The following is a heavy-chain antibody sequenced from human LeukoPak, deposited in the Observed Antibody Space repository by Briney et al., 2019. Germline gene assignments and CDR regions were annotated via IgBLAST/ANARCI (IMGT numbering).Heavy chain of an antibody. CDR1: GFTVSSNY. D-gene: IGHD3-22*01. Sequence: GSPRLSCAASGFTVSSNYMSWVRQAPGKGLEWVSVIYSGGSTYYADSVKGRFTISRDSSTSTLYLQMNSLRAEDTAIYYCAKNHDSNGYHTDDAFDIWGQGTMVTVSS. CDR2: IYSGGST. CDR3: AKNHDSNGYHTDDAFDI. V-gene: IGHV3-53*01. J-gene: IGHJ3*02.